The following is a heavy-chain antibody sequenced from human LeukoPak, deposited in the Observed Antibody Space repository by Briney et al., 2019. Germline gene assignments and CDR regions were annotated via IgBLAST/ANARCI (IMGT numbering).Heavy chain of an antibody. J-gene: IGHJ4*02. CDR2: ISGSGGTT. CDR1: AFTVSSDA. CDR3: EKDGLYYYDSSCYYYDTRFDY. Sequence: GGSLTLSWAAAAFTVSSDAISSGRQAPGKGRGWVSAISGSGGTTYNAHSVKGRFTISRDSSKNTLYLPMNSLTADATAVYYCEKDGLYYYDSSCYYYDTRFDYWGQGTLVTVSS. D-gene: IGHD3-22*01. V-gene: IGHV3-23*01.